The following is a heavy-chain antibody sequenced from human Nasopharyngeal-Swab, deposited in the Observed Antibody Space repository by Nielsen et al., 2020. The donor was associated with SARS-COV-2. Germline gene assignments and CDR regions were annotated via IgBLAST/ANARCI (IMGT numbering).Heavy chain of an antibody. CDR2: ISWNSGSI. D-gene: IGHD4-17*01. J-gene: IGHJ4*02. CDR3: AKDIGSYGDYVFDY. CDR1: GFIFDDYA. V-gene: IGHV3-9*01. Sequence: SLKISCAASGFIFDDYAMHWVRQAPGKGLEWVSGISWNSGSIGYADSVKGRFTISRDNAKNSLYLQMNSLRAEDTALYYCAKDIGSYGDYVFDYWGQGTLVTVSS.